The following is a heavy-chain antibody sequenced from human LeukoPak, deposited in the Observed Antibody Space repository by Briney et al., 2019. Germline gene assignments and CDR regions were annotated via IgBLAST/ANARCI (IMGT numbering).Heavy chain of an antibody. D-gene: IGHD3-3*01. Sequence: PGGSLRLSCAASGFTFRSYGMHWVRQAPGKGLEWVAVISYDGSNKYYADSVKGRVTLSRDNSKNTLYLQMNSLRAEDTAVYYCAKDRYVLRFLEWLPDYWGQGTLVTVSS. J-gene: IGHJ4*02. CDR1: GFTFRSYG. V-gene: IGHV3-30*18. CDR2: ISYDGSNK. CDR3: AKDRYVLRFLEWLPDY.